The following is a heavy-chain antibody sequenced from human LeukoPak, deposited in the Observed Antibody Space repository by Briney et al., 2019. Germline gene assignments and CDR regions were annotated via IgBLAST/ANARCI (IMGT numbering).Heavy chain of an antibody. CDR2: ISSSSSYI. D-gene: IGHD5-18*01. CDR3: AREMDTAMVVDY. Sequence: PGGSLRLSCAAPGFTFSSYSMNWVRQAPGKGLEWVSSISSSSSYIYYADSVKGRFTISRDNAKNSLYLQMNSLRAEDTAVYYCAREMDTAMVVDYWGQGTLVTVSS. V-gene: IGHV3-21*01. CDR1: GFTFSSYS. J-gene: IGHJ4*02.